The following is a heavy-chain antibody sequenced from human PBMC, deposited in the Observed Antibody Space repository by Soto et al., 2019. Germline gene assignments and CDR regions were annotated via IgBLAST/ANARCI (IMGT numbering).Heavy chain of an antibody. CDR2: IIPIFGTA. CDR3: ARGGTYYYDSSGYYSAFDI. D-gene: IGHD3-22*01. CDR1: GGTFSSYA. J-gene: IGHJ3*02. V-gene: IGHV1-69*13. Sequence: GASVKVSCTASGGTFSSYAISWVRQAPGQGLEWMGGIIPIFGTANYAQKFQGRVTITADESTSTAYMELSSLRSEDTAVYYCARGGTYYYDSSGYYSAFDIWGQGTMVTVSS.